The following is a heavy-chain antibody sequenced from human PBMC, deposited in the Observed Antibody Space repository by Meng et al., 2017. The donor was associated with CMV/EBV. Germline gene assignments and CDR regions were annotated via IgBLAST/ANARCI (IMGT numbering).Heavy chain of an antibody. CDR1: GGTFSSYT. J-gene: IGHJ3*01. CDR2: IIPILGIA. Sequence: SVKVSCKAFGGTFSSYTISWVRQAPGQGLEWMGRIIPILGIANYAQKFQGRVTITADKSTSTAYMELSSLRSEDTAVYYCARDPAVDTAMVNDDAFDLGGQGTMVTVSS. D-gene: IGHD5-18*01. CDR3: ARDPAVDTAMVNDDAFDL. V-gene: IGHV1-69*04.